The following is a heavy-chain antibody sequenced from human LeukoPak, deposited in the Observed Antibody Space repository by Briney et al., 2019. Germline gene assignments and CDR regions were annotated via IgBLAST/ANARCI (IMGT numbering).Heavy chain of an antibody. V-gene: IGHV3-53*01. CDR2: IYSGGST. D-gene: IGHD3-3*01. CDR1: GFTVSSNY. J-gene: IGHJ4*02. CDR3: ATERGGAYYDFWSGY. Sequence: PGGSLRLSCAASGFTVSSNYMSWVRQAPGKGLEWVSVIYSGGSTYYADSVKGRFTISRDNAKNSLYLQMNSLRAEDTAVYYCATERGGAYYDFWSGYWGQGTLVTVSS.